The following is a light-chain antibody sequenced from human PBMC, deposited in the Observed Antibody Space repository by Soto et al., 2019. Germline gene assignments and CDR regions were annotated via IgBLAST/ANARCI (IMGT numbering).Light chain of an antibody. CDR1: QSVFSS. Sequence: EIVMTQSPATLSVSPGERATLSCRASQSVFSSLAWYQQRPGQAPRLLIYGSATRAKGIPARFSGSGSGTEFTLTISSLQSEDSAVYYCQQYHSWPAFGQGTKVEIK. CDR2: GSA. V-gene: IGKV3-15*01. J-gene: IGKJ1*01. CDR3: QQYHSWPA.